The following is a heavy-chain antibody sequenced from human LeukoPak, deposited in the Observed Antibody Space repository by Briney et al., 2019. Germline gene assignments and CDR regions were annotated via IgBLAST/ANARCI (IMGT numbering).Heavy chain of an antibody. V-gene: IGHV3-23*01. J-gene: IGHJ4*02. CDR3: AKDRGYSYGILNYFDY. D-gene: IGHD5-18*01. CDR1: GFTFSSYG. Sequence: GGSLRLSCAASGFTFSSYGMSWVRQAPGKGLKWVSAISGSGGSTYYADSVKGRFTISRDNSKNTLYLQMNSLRAEDTAVYYCAKDRGYSYGILNYFDYWGQGTLVTVSS. CDR2: ISGSGGST.